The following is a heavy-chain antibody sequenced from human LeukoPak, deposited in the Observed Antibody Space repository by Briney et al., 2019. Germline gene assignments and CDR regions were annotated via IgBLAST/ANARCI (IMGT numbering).Heavy chain of an antibody. D-gene: IGHD6-19*01. CDR3: AKGSSVANFDY. Sequence: PGGSLRLSCAASGCTFSTYGMHWVRQAPGKGLEWVTLISYDGSNKFYADSVKGRFTFSRDNSKNTLYLQVNSLRAEDSAVYYCAKGSSVANFDYWGQGTLVTVSS. V-gene: IGHV3-30*18. J-gene: IGHJ4*02. CDR1: GCTFSTYG. CDR2: ISYDGSNK.